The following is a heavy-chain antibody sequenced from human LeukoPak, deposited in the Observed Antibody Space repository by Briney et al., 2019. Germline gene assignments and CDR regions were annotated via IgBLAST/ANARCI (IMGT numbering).Heavy chain of an antibody. V-gene: IGHV3-23*01. CDR2: ISGSGGST. CDR1: GFTFSSYA. Sequence: GGSLKLSCAASGFTFSSYAMSWVRQAPGKGLEWVSAISGSGGSTYYADSVKGRFTISRDNSKNTLYLQMNSLRAEDTAVYYCARDPSHWNYGAYYFDYWGQGTLVTVSS. CDR3: ARDPSHWNYGAYYFDY. D-gene: IGHD1-7*01. J-gene: IGHJ4*02.